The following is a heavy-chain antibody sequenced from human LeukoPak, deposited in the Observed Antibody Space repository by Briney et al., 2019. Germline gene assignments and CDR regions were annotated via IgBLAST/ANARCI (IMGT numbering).Heavy chain of an antibody. D-gene: IGHD6-6*01. CDR3: AKRRVSGSSSNFDY. V-gene: IGHV3-23*01. CDR1: GFTFSSYA. CDR2: ISGGGGTT. Sequence: GGSLRLSCAASGFTFSSYAMNWVRQAPGKGLEWVSAISGGGGTTYYTDSVQGRFTISRDNSKNTLYLQMNSLRAEDTAVYYCAKRRVSGSSSNFDYWGQGTLVTVSS. J-gene: IGHJ4*02.